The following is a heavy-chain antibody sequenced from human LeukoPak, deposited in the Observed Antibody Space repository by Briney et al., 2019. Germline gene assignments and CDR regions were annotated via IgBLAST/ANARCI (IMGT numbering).Heavy chain of an antibody. CDR1: GGSFSGYY. V-gene: IGHV4-34*01. J-gene: IGHJ4*02. D-gene: IGHD3-3*01. CDR2: INHSGST. Sequence: SETLSLTCAVYGGSFSGYYWSWIRQPPGKGLEWIGEINHSGSTNYNPSLKSRVTISVDTSKNQFSLKLSSVTAADTAVYYCARARITILGVVTQHDYWGQGTLVTVSS. CDR3: ARARITILGVVTQHDY.